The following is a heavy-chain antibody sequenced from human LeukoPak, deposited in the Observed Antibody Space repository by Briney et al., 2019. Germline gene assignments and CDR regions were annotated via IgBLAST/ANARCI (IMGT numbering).Heavy chain of an antibody. CDR2: ISYDGSDK. J-gene: IGHJ4*02. CDR1: GFTFSNNG. D-gene: IGHD1-26*01. V-gene: IGHV3-30*03. Sequence: PGGSLRLSCAASGFTFSNNGIHWFRHAPGKGQERVAIISYDGSDKYYAEFVKGRFTISRDNSNDRVYLQMNSLRTEDTAVYYCASYLGGELLNYFDYWGQGTLVTGSS. CDR3: ASYLGGELLNYFDY.